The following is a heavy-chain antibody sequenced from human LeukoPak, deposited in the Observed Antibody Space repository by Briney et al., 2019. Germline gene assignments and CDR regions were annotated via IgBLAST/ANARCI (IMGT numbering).Heavy chain of an antibody. D-gene: IGHD2-21*02. J-gene: IGHJ5*02. Sequence: SETLSLTRAVYGGSFSGYYWSWIRQPPGKGLEWIGEINHSGSTNYNPSLKSRVTISVDTSKNQFSLKLSSVTAADTAVYYCARERGIVVVTARNWFDPWGQGTLVTVSS. CDR3: ARERGIVVVTARNWFDP. V-gene: IGHV4-34*01. CDR2: INHSGST. CDR1: GGSFSGYY.